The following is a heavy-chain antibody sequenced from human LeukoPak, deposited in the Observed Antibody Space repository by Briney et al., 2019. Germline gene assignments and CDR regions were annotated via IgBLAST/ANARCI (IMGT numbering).Heavy chain of an antibody. D-gene: IGHD2-21*01. J-gene: IGHJ3*02. CDR1: GYSISSGYY. V-gene: IGHV4-38-2*01. CDR2: IYHSGST. CDR3: ARTRIVVVIAALDAFDI. Sequence: SETLSLTCAVSGYSISSGYYWGWIRQPPGKGLEWIGSIYHSGSTYYNPSLKSRVTISVDTSKNQFSLKLSSVTAAGTAVYYCARTRIVVVIAALDAFDIWGQGTMVTVSS.